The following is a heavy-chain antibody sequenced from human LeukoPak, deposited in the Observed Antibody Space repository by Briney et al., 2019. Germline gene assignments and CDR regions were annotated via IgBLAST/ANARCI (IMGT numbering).Heavy chain of an antibody. Sequence: PSETLSLTCAVYGESFSGYYWSWIRQPPGKGLEWIGEINHSGSTNYNPSLKSRVTISVDTSKNQFSLKLSSVTAADTAVYYCARGMVATPPYWGQGTLVTVSS. CDR3: ARGMVATPPY. V-gene: IGHV4-34*01. J-gene: IGHJ4*02. D-gene: IGHD5-12*01. CDR2: INHSGST. CDR1: GESFSGYY.